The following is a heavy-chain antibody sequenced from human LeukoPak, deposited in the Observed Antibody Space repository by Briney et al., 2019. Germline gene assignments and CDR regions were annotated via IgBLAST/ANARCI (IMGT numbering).Heavy chain of an antibody. CDR3: ARPIAAVVGNWFDP. V-gene: IGHV3-30-3*01. Sequence: PGRSLRLSCAASGFTFSSYAMHWVRQAPGKGLEWVAVISYDGNNKYYADSVKGRFTISRDNSKNTLYLQMNSLRAEDTAVYYCARPIAAVVGNWFDPWGQGTLVTVSS. CDR2: ISYDGNNK. CDR1: GFTFSSYA. J-gene: IGHJ5*02. D-gene: IGHD6-13*01.